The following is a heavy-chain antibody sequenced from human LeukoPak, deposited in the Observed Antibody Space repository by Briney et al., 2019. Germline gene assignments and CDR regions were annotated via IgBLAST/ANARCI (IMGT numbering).Heavy chain of an antibody. Sequence: SETLSLTCTVSGGSISSYYWSWIRQPPGKELEWIGYIYYRGSTNYNPSLKGRVTISVDTSKNQFSLKLSSVTAADTAVYYCARGETTVTTRYFDLWGRGALVTVSS. CDR2: IYYRGST. D-gene: IGHD4-17*01. CDR1: GGSISSYY. CDR3: ARGETTVTTRYFDL. V-gene: IGHV4-59*01. J-gene: IGHJ2*01.